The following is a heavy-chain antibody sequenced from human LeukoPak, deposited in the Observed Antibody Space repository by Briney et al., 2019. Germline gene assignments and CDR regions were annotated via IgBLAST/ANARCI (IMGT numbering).Heavy chain of an antibody. CDR3: AKSVAIYFYYGLDV. CDR2: ISGSGGST. V-gene: IGHV3-23*01. J-gene: IGHJ6*02. CDR1: GFSFSRFG. Sequence: GGSLRLSCAASGFSFSRFGMNWVRQTPGKGLEWVSAISGSGGSTYYADSVKGRFTISRDNFKNTLFLQMDSLRAEDTAPYYCAKSVAIYFYYGLDVWGQGTTVTVSS. D-gene: IGHD3-3*01.